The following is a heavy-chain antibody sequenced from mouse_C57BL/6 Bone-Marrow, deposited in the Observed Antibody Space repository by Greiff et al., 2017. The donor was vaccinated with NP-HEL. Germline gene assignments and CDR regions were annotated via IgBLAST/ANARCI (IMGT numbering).Heavy chain of an antibody. CDR1: GYTFTSYG. CDR3: ARDYYGSRRDAMDY. Sequence: LQESGAELARPGASVKLSCKASGYTFTSYGISWVKQRTGQGLEWIGEIYPRSGNTYYNEKFKGKATLTADKSSSTAYMELRSLTSEDSAVYFCARDYYGSRRDAMDYWGQGTSVTVSS. J-gene: IGHJ4*01. V-gene: IGHV1-81*01. CDR2: IYPRSGNT. D-gene: IGHD1-1*01.